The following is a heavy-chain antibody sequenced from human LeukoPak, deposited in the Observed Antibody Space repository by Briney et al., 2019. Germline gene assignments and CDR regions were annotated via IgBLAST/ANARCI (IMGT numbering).Heavy chain of an antibody. CDR2: IYTSGST. CDR1: GGSISSYS. J-gene: IGHJ6*03. Sequence: SETLSLTCTVSGGSISSYSWSWIRQPAGKGLEWIGRIYTSGSTNYNPSLKSRVTMSVHTSKNQFSLKLSSLTAAETAVYYCPSVVTTVTPVGYYYYYMDVWAKGTTVTVS. CDR3: PSVVTTVTPVGYYYYYMDV. D-gene: IGHD4-11*01. V-gene: IGHV4-4*07.